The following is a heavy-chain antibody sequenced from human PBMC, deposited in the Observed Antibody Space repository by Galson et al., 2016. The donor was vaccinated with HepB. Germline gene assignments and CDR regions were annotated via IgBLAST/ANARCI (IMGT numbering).Heavy chain of an antibody. D-gene: IGHD4-17*01. CDR2: ISRDGMDR. CDR1: GFTFSYYA. CDR3: VTAVNTGRGGLYDAFDF. V-gene: IGHV3-30*09. J-gene: IGHJ3*01. Sequence: SLRLSCAASGFTFSYYAMHWVRQAPGKGLEWLASISRDGMDRYYEDSVKGRFALSRDNSKSTHYLQMNSLRREDTAVYYCVTAVNTGRGGLYDAFDFWGQGTVVTVSS.